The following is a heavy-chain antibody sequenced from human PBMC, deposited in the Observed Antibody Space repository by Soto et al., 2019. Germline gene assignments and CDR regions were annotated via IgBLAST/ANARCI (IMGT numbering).Heavy chain of an antibody. CDR2: ISSSSSTI. V-gene: IGHV3-48*01. D-gene: IGHD4-4*01. Sequence: EVQLVESGGGLVQPGGSLRLSCAASGFTFSSYSMNWVRQAAGKGLEWVSYISSSSSTIYYAGSVKGRFTISRDNAKNSLYLQMNSLRAEDTAVYYCARINDYSNYGLYFDYWGQGTLVTVSS. CDR1: GFTFSSYS. CDR3: ARINDYSNYGLYFDY. J-gene: IGHJ4*02.